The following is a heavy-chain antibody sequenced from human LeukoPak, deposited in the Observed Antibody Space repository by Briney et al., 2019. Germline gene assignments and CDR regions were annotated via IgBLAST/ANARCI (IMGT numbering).Heavy chain of an antibody. J-gene: IGHJ5*02. CDR2: IYPGDSDT. Sequence: GESLEISCKGSGYSFTNYRIGWVRQMPGKGLEWMGIIYPGDSDTRYSPSFQGQVTISADKSISTAYLQWSSLKASDTAMYYCARRSTGIAVNWFDPWGQGTLVTVSS. D-gene: IGHD6-19*01. CDR1: GYSFTNYR. CDR3: ARRSTGIAVNWFDP. V-gene: IGHV5-51*01.